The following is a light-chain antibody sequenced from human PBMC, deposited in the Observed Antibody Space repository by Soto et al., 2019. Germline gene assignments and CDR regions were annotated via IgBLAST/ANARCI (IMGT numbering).Light chain of an antibody. Sequence: QSVLTQSPSVSGAPGQRVTISCTGSSSDIGAGYDVHWYQHLPGTAPKLLIYGNTNRPSGVPDRFSGSKSGTSASLAITGLQAEDEADYYCQSYDSSLSGPLLGGGTKLTVL. J-gene: IGLJ2*01. CDR2: GNT. CDR3: QSYDSSLSGPL. V-gene: IGLV1-40*01. CDR1: SSDIGAGYD.